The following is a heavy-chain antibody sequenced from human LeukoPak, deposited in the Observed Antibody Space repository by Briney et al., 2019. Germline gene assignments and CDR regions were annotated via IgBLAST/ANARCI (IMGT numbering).Heavy chain of an antibody. Sequence: SVKVSFKASGGTFSIYAISWVRQAPGQGLEWMGGIIPIFGTANYAQKFQGRVTITADKSTSTAYMELSSLRSEDTAVYYCAREPDGLGSDAFDIWGQGTMVTVSS. J-gene: IGHJ3*02. D-gene: IGHD5-24*01. CDR2: IIPIFGTA. V-gene: IGHV1-69*06. CDR1: GGTFSIYA. CDR3: AREPDGLGSDAFDI.